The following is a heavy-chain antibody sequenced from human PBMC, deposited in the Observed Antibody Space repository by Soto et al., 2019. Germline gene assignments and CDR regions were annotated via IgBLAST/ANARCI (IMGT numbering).Heavy chain of an antibody. J-gene: IGHJ4*02. V-gene: IGHV1-8*01. CDR2: MNPNSGNT. Sequence: ASVQVSCKASGCTFTSYDINWVRQATGQGLEWMGWMNPNSGNTGYAQKYQGRVTMTRNTSISKAYMELSSLRSEDTAVYYCARGGVFFFAAPTNPFDYWGQGTLVTVSS. CDR1: GCTFTSYD. D-gene: IGHD3-10*01. CDR3: ARGGVFFFAAPTNPFDY.